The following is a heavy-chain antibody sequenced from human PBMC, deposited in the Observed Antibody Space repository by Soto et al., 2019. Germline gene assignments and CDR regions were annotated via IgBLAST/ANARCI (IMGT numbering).Heavy chain of an antibody. CDR1: GDMTRYY. CDR2: VYYTGIT. J-gene: IGHJ6*02. V-gene: IGHV4-39*01. D-gene: IGHD3-3*01. CDR3: FRLVV. Sequence: SETLSLTCPVSGDMTRYYGGWIRQPPGKGLEWIGSVYYTGITYYSPSLKSRVTISVDTSKKLFSLKLSSVTAADTAVYYDFRLVVWGQGTTVTVSS.